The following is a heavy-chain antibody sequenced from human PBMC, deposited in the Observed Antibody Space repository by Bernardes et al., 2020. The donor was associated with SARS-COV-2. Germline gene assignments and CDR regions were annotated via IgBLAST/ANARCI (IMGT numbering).Heavy chain of an antibody. CDR2: ISYDGSNK. CDR3: AKDVTFMIAVVMQSGGLDY. V-gene: IGHV3-30*18. Sequence: GGSLRLSCAASGFTFSRHGMHWVRQAPGKGLEWVALISYDGSNKDYADSVKGRFTISRDNSKNTLYLQMDTLRPEDTAVYYCAKDVTFMIAVVMQSGGLDYWGQGTLVTVSS. CDR1: GFTFSRHG. J-gene: IGHJ4*02. D-gene: IGHD3-22*01.